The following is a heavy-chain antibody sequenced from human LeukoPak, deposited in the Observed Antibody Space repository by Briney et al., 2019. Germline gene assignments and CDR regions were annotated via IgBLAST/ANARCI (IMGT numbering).Heavy chain of an antibody. V-gene: IGHV3-30*02. CDR1: GFTLSSYG. D-gene: IGHD3-10*01. Sequence: PGGSLRLSCAASGFTLSSYGMHWVRQAPGKGLEWVAFIRYDGSNKYYADSVKGRFTISRDNSKNTLYLQMNSLRAEDTAVYYCAKDFRITMVRGVKYGYWGQGTLVTVSS. CDR2: IRYDGSNK. J-gene: IGHJ4*02. CDR3: AKDFRITMVRGVKYGY.